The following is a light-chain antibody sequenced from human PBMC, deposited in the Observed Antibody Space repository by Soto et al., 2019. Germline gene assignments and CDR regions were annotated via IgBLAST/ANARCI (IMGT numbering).Light chain of an antibody. CDR3: QQYGVMSIT. CDR1: RSVTSGS. CDR2: AAS. Sequence: IVLTQSPATLSLSPGARTTLSCRASRSVTSGSLAWYRQTPGQPPRLVVYAASTRAPGIPDRFWGGGPVKDFTHPIEKLEGEDFAVYYCQQYGVMSITLGGGANVDIK. V-gene: IGKV3-20*01. J-gene: IGKJ4*01.